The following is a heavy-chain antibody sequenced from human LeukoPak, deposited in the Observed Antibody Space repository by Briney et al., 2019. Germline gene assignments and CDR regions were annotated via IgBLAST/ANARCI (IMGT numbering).Heavy chain of an antibody. CDR3: AGGTGMDV. CDR2: IKQDGSEK. D-gene: IGHD1-1*01. CDR1: GFTFSSYE. Sequence: GGSLRLSCAASGFTFSSYEMNWVRQAPGKGLEWVAGIKQDGSEKYYVDFVKGRFSISRDNAKNSLYLQMNSLGADDTAIYYCAGGTGMDVWGQGTTVTVSS. V-gene: IGHV3-7*05. J-gene: IGHJ6*02.